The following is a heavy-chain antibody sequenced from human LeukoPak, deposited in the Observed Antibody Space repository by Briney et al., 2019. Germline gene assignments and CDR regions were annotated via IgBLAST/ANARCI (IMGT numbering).Heavy chain of an antibody. V-gene: IGHV3-30*03. D-gene: IGHD2-15*01. CDR3: ARAASGTTWQDSV. Sequence: GGSLRLSCAASGFTFSYYGLHWVRQGPGKGLEWVAVISYDGSNKYYVDSVKGRFTISRDNSKNTLFLQMNSLRAEDTAVYYCARAASGTTWQDSVWGQGTLVTVSS. J-gene: IGHJ4*02. CDR2: ISYDGSNK. CDR1: GFTFSYYG.